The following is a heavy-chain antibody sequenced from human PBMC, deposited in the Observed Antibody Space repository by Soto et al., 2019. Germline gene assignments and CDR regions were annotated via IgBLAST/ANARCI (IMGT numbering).Heavy chain of an antibody. D-gene: IGHD3-3*01. Sequence: SVKVSCKASGGTFSSYTISWVRQAPGQGLEWMGGIIPIFGTANYAQKFQGRVTITADESTSTAYMELSSLRSEDTAVYYCARVLGFLEYGMDVWGQGTTVTVSS. CDR3: ARVLGFLEYGMDV. J-gene: IGHJ6*02. CDR2: IIPIFGTA. CDR1: GGTFSSYT. V-gene: IGHV1-69*13.